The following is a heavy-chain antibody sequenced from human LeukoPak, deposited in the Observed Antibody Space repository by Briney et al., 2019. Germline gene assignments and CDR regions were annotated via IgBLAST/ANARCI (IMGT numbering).Heavy chain of an antibody. CDR2: IYYSGST. Sequence: SETLSLTCTVSGGSIGSYYWSWIRQPPGKGLEWIGYIYYSGSTNYNPSLKSRVTISVDTSKNQFSLKLSSVTAADTAVYYCARVSLVWYYGMDVWGQGTTVTVSS. CDR1: GGSIGSYY. CDR3: ARVSLVWYYGMDV. D-gene: IGHD2-21*01. V-gene: IGHV4-59*01. J-gene: IGHJ6*02.